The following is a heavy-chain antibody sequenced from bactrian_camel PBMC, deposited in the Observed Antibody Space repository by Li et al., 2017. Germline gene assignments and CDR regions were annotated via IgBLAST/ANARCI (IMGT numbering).Heavy chain of an antibody. J-gene: IGHJ4*01. CDR1: GFTFSSYG. D-gene: IGHD2*01. CDR2: MNSGGDNT. V-gene: IGHV3S40*01. Sequence: DVQLVESGGGLVQPGGSLRLSCAASGFTFSSYGMIWVRQAPGKGLEWVSTMNSGGDNTYDADSVQGRFTISRDNAKNTLYLEMGSLTPADTAIYYCAAGDKYYGGGYYLLPPLTYWGQGTQVTVS. CDR3: AAGDKYYGGGYYLLPPLTY.